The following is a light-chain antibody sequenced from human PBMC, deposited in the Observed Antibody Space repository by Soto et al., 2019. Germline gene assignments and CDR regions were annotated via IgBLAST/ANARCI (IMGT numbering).Light chain of an antibody. Sequence: EIVLTQSPGTLSLSPGERATLSCRASQSVSSSYLAWYQQKPGQAPRFLIYGASSRATGIPDRFSGSGSGTDFTLTISSLEPEDFAVYYCQQYCSSPPITFGQGTRLEIK. CDR3: QQYCSSPPIT. CDR2: GAS. CDR1: QSVSSSY. V-gene: IGKV3-20*01. J-gene: IGKJ5*01.